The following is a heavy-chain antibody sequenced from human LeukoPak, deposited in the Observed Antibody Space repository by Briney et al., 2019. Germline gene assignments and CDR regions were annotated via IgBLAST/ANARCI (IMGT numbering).Heavy chain of an antibody. CDR1: GGAIRSSSYY. Sequence: SETLSLTCTVSGGAIRSSSYYWGWIRQPPGKGLEWTGSIYYSGSTYYNPSLKSRVTISVDTSKNQFSLKLSSVTAADTAVYYSARDLEGYDSSGYLHYFDYWGQGTLVTVSS. D-gene: IGHD3-22*01. V-gene: IGHV4-39*07. CDR2: IYYSGST. J-gene: IGHJ4*02. CDR3: ARDLEGYDSSGYLHYFDY.